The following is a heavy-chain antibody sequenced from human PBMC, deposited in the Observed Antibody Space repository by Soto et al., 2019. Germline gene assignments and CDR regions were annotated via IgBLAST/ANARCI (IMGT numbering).Heavy chain of an antibody. CDR1: GGSMSGYY. D-gene: IGHD6-6*01. J-gene: IGHJ4*02. V-gene: IGHV4-59*01. CDR3: ARSIAVPSGHIDH. Sequence: QVQLQESGPGLVKPSETLSLTCRVSGGSMSGYYWSWVRLAPGKGLEWIGYVYYTGSTNYNPSLQSRVRISVDTSHRHFSLSLSLVTAADTAVYFCARSIAVPSGHIDHWGQGIRVTISS. CDR2: VYYTGST.